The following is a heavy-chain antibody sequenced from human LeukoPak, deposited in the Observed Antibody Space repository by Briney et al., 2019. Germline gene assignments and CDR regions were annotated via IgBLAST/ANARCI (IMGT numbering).Heavy chain of an antibody. Sequence: AGGSLRLSCAASGFTFSTYWMSWVRQAPGKGLELVATINQDGSEKYYVDSVKGRFTISRDNARNSLYLQINSLRAEDTAVFYCARDKEVGATLLDCWGQGTLVTVSP. J-gene: IGHJ4*02. CDR2: INQDGSEK. D-gene: IGHD1-26*01. CDR3: ARDKEVGATLLDC. V-gene: IGHV3-7*01. CDR1: GFTFSTYW.